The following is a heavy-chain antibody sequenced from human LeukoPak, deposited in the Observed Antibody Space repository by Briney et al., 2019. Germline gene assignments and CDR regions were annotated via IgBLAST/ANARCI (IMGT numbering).Heavy chain of an antibody. CDR1: GYTFTSYD. J-gene: IGHJ4*02. CDR2: MNPNSGNT. D-gene: IGHD3-3*01. CDR3: ANGRAITRGFAY. V-gene: IGHV1-8*01. Sequence: ASVKVSCKASGYTFTSYDINWVRQATGQGLEWMGWMNPNSGNTGYAQKFQGRVTMTRNTSISTAYMELSSLRSEDTAVYYCANGRAITRGFAYWGQGTLVPVSS.